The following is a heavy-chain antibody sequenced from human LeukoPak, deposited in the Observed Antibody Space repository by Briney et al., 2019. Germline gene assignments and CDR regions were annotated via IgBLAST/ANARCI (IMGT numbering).Heavy chain of an antibody. CDR3: ARLQYCSSTSCYKGYFDY. J-gene: IGHJ4*02. CDR2: IYPGDSDA. D-gene: IGHD2-2*02. Sequence: GESLKISCKGSGYSFTSYWIGWVRQMPGKGLEWMGIIYPGDSDARYSPSFQGQVTISADKSISTAYLQWSSLKASDTAMYYCARLQYCSSTSCYKGYFDYWGQGTLVTVSS. CDR1: GYSFTSYW. V-gene: IGHV5-51*01.